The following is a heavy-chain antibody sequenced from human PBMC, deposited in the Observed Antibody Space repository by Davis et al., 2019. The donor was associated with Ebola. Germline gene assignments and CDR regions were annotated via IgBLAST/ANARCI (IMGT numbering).Heavy chain of an antibody. V-gene: IGHV3-7*03. Sequence: GGSLRLSCAASGFTFSSYWMSWVRQAPGKGLEWVANIKQDGSEKYYVDSVKGRFTIPRDNAKNSLYLQMNSLRAEDTAVYYCARGGGLRFLEWLFYYYGMDVWGQGTTVTVSS. CDR1: GFTFSSYW. CDR3: ARGGGLRFLEWLFYYYGMDV. J-gene: IGHJ6*02. CDR2: IKQDGSEK. D-gene: IGHD3-3*01.